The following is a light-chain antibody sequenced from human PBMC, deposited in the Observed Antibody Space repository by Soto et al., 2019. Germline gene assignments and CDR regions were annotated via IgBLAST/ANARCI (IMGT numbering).Light chain of an antibody. CDR1: SSDVGAYNL. J-gene: IGLJ1*01. Sequence: QSVLTQPASVSGSRGQSITISCTGTSSDVGAYNLVSLYQQHPGKLPKLMIFDVSRRPSGVSDRFSGSKSGNTASLTISGLQAEDEGDYYCSSYTSSSTHVFGSGTKLTVL. CDR2: DVS. CDR3: SSYTSSSTHV. V-gene: IGLV2-14*03.